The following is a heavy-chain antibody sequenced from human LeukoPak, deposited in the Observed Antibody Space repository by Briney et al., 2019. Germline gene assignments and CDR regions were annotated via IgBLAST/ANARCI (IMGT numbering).Heavy chain of an antibody. CDR1: GFTFSSYA. D-gene: IGHD3-22*01. J-gene: IGHJ4*02. V-gene: IGHV3-30*09. CDR3: ARGTLYYYDSSGLDY. CDR2: ISYDGSNK. Sequence: GGSLRLSCAASGFTFSSYAMHWVRQAPGKGLEWVAVISYDGSNKYYADSVKGRFAISRDSSKNTLYLQMNSLRAEDTAVYYCARGTLYYYDSSGLDYWGQGTLVTVSS.